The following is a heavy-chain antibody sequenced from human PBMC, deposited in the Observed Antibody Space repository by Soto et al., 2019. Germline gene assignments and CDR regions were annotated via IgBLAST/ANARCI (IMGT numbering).Heavy chain of an antibody. CDR1: GFTFSTYG. D-gene: IGHD5-18*01. J-gene: IGHJ4*02. V-gene: IGHV3-33*01. CDR2: IWYDGSNK. Sequence: QVQLVESGGGVVQPGKSLRLSCAASGFTFSTYGMHWVRQAPGKGLEWVAVIWYDGSNKYHGDSLKGRFTISRDNSKNTLYLQINNLRDEATAVYYCGRDGALGDTAVVDSSGQGTLVTVSS. CDR3: GRDGALGDTAVVDS.